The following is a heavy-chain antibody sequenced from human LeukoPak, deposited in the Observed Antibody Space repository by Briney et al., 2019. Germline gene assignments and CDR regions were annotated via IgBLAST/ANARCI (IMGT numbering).Heavy chain of an antibody. CDR3: AKDSGYCTNGVCYSFEY. Sequence: GGSLRLSCAASGFTFSSYAMSWVRQAPGKGLEWVSAISGSGGSTYYADSVKGRFTISRDNSKNTLYLQMNSLRAEDTAVYYCAKDSGYCTNGVCYSFEYWGQGTLVTVSS. J-gene: IGHJ4*02. CDR1: GFTFSSYA. V-gene: IGHV3-23*01. D-gene: IGHD2-8*01. CDR2: ISGSGGST.